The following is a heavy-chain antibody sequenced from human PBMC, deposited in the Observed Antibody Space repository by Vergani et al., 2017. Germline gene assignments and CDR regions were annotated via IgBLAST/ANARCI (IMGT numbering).Heavy chain of an antibody. CDR1: GDSIISRSYY. CDR2: IYNSGNG. CDR3: ASENDYSDSTSHFRGRYFDV. J-gene: IGHJ2*01. D-gene: IGHD3-16*01. V-gene: IGHV4-39*01. Sequence: QMQLQESGPGLVKASETLSLTCTVSGDSIISRSYYWGWIRQPPGKGLEWIGSIYNSGNGDSSSSLKSRVTISADTSKNQFSLRLTSVTAADTAIYYCASENDYSDSTSHFRGRYFDVWGRGTLVTVPS.